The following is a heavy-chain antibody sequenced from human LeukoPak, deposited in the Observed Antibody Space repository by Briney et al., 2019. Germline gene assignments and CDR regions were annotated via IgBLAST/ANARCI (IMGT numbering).Heavy chain of an antibody. Sequence: GGSLRLSCAASGFSFSSYAMHWVRQAPGKGLEWVSGISWNSGSIGYADSVKGRFTISRDNAKNSLYLQMNSLRAEDTALYYCAKDREGSWYPGYFDLWGRGTLVTVSS. CDR2: ISWNSGSI. CDR3: AKDREGSWYPGYFDL. CDR1: GFSFSSYA. J-gene: IGHJ2*01. V-gene: IGHV3-9*01. D-gene: IGHD6-13*01.